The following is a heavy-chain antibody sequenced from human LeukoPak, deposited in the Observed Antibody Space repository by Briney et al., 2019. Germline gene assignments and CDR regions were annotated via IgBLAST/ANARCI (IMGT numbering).Heavy chain of an antibody. CDR1: RFTFSNYA. CDR3: AKDGVGTSYYYYYMDV. D-gene: IGHD2-21*02. V-gene: IGHV3-23*01. Sequence: PGGSLRLSCAASRFTFSNYAMSWVRQAPEKGLEWVSAISGGGGTTYYADSVKGRFTISRDNSKNTLYLQMNSLRAEDTAVYYCAKDGVGTSYYYYYMDVWGKGTTVTVSS. CDR2: ISGGGGTT. J-gene: IGHJ6*03.